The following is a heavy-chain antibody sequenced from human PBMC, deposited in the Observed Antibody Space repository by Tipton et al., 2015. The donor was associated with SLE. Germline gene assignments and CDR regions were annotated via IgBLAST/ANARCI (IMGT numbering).Heavy chain of an antibody. D-gene: IGHD2-21*01. V-gene: IGHV4-61*02. CDR2: IYTGGRT. J-gene: IGHJ4*02. CDR3: ARDWGGEALDF. CDR1: GASIASGSYY. Sequence: TLSLTCTVSGASIASGSYYWSWIRQPAGKGPEWIGRIYTGGRTIHNPSLNSRVTMSLDTSKGQFSLKLTSVTAADTAVYYCARDWGGEALDFWGQGTLVTVSS.